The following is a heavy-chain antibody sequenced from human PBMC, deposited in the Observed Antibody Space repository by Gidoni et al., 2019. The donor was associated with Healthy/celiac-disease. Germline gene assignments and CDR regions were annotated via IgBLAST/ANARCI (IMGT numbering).Heavy chain of an antibody. CDR3: ARYDYGGNWASWYFDL. CDR2: IYYSGST. D-gene: IGHD4-17*01. Sequence: QVQLQESGPGLVKPSETLSLTCTVPGGSISSYYWSWIRQPPGKGLEWIGYIYYSGSTNYNPSLKSRVTISVDTSKNQFSLKLSSVTAADTAVYYCARYDYGGNWASWYFDLWGRGTLVTVSS. V-gene: IGHV4-59*01. CDR1: GGSISSYY. J-gene: IGHJ2*01.